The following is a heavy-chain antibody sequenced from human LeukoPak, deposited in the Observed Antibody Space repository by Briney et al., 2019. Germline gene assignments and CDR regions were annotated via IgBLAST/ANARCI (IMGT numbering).Heavy chain of an antibody. CDR2: VSDSGVNT. V-gene: IGHV3-23*01. CDR1: GFSFSGYA. CDR3: AKDAGGGCSGGSSYSQPFDY. Sequence: GGSLRLSCEASGFSFSGYAMSWVRQAPGKGLDWVSGVSDSGVNTYYADSVKGRFTISRDNSKYTLFLQMNSLGAEDTAVYYCAKDAGGGCSGGSSYSQPFDYWGQGTLVIVSS. J-gene: IGHJ4*02. D-gene: IGHD2-15*01.